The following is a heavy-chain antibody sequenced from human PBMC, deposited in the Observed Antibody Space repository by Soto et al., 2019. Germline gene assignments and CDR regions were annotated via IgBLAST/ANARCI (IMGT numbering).Heavy chain of an antibody. CDR3: AKASGYSSGWYYFDY. CDR2: ISGSGGST. J-gene: IGHJ4*02. V-gene: IGHV3-23*01. D-gene: IGHD6-19*01. CDR1: GFTFSSYA. Sequence: GGSLRLSCTASGFTFSSYAMSWVSQAPGKGLEWVSAISGSGGSTYYADSVKGRFTISRDNSKNTLYLQMNSLRAEDTAVYYCAKASGYSSGWYYFDYWGQGTLVTVSS.